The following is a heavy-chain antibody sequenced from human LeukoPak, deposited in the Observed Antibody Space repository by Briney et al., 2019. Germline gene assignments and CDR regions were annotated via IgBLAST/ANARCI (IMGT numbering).Heavy chain of an antibody. J-gene: IGHJ5*02. Sequence: SVKVSCKASGFTFTSSAMQWVRQARGQRLEWIGGIVFGSGNTNYAQKFQKRVTITRDMSTSTAYMELSSLRSEDTAVYYCAADRGYNWKDFMEGFDPWGQGTLVTVPS. CDR1: GFTFTSSA. D-gene: IGHD1-20*01. CDR3: AADRGYNWKDFMEGFDP. V-gene: IGHV1-58*02. CDR2: IVFGSGNT.